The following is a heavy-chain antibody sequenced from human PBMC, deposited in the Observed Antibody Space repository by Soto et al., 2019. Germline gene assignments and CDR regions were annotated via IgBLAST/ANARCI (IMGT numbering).Heavy chain of an antibody. J-gene: IGHJ4*02. Sequence: QMQLVQSGPEVKKPGTSVKVSCKASGFTFTSSAMQWVRQARGQRLEWIGWIVVGSGNTNYAQKFQERVTITRDMSTSTAYMELSSLRSEDTAVYYCAAGLFFATTVTTFFDYWGQGTLVTVSS. CDR1: GFTFTSSA. CDR2: IVVGSGNT. D-gene: IGHD4-17*01. V-gene: IGHV1-58*02. CDR3: AAGLFFATTVTTFFDY.